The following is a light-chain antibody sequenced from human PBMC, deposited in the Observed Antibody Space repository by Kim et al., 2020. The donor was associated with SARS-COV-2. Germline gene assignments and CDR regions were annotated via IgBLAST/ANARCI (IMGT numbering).Light chain of an antibody. CDR1: SSNIGNNY. Sequence: GQKITISGSGSSSNIGNNYVSWYQQLPGTAPTLLIYDNNKRPSGIPDRFSGSKSGTSATLGITGLQTGDEADYYCGTWDSSLSAVVFGGGTQLTVL. J-gene: IGLJ2*01. CDR2: DNN. CDR3: GTWDSSLSAVV. V-gene: IGLV1-51*01.